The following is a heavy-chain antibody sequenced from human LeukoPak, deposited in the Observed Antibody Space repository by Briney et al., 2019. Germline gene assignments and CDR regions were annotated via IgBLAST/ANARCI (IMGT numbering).Heavy chain of an antibody. V-gene: IGHV4-61*02. CDR3: AREPPGY. CDR1: GGSVTSGNYD. CDR2: IYTNGCA. J-gene: IGHJ4*02. Sequence: SQTLSLTCTVSGGSVTSGNYDWHWIRQPAGKGLEWIGRIYTNGCASYNPSLKSRVTISIDASKNQFSLKLSSVTAADTAVYYCAREPPGYWGQGILVTVSS.